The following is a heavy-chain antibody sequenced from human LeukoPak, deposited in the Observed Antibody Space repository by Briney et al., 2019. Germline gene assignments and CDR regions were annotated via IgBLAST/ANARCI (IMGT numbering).Heavy chain of an antibody. CDR2: ISGGGGST. Sequence: PGGSLRLSCAASGFTFTSYSMNWVRQAPGKGLEWVSTISGGGGSTYYADSVKGRFTISRDNSKNTLYLQMNSLRAEDTAVYYCAKDLLSGYSYGTPYYGMDVWGQGTTVTVSS. J-gene: IGHJ6*02. CDR3: AKDLLSGYSYGTPYYGMDV. D-gene: IGHD5-18*01. V-gene: IGHV3-23*01. CDR1: GFTFTSYS.